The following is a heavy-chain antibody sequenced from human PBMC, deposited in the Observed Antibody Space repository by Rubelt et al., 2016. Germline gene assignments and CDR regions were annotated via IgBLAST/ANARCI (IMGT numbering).Heavy chain of an antibody. CDR1: GFTFSGSA. Sequence: EVQLVQSGGGLVQPGGSLRLSCAASGFTFSGSAIHWVRQASGKGLEWLGLIRSSYATAYAASVKGRFTIPSDDSKTTAYLQMNSLKIEDTAVYYCTRESPIDYWGQGTLVTVSS. V-gene: IGHV3-73*01. CDR2: IRSSYAT. CDR3: TRESPIDY. J-gene: IGHJ4*02.